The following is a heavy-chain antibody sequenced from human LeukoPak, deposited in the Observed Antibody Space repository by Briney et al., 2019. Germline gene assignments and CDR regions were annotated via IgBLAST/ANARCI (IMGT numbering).Heavy chain of an antibody. V-gene: IGHV1-2*02. D-gene: IGHD6-19*01. Sequence: ASVKVSCKAFGYTLTGYYIPWVRQAPGQGLEWMGWINPSSGDTNYAQKFQGRVTMTRDTSISTTYMELRRLTSDDTAVYYCARDLAVATLWGQGTLVTVSS. CDR3: ARDLAVATL. CDR1: GYTLTGYY. J-gene: IGHJ4*02. CDR2: INPSSGDT.